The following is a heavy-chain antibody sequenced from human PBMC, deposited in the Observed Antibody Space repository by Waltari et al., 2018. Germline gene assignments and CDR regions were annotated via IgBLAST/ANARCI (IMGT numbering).Heavy chain of an antibody. V-gene: IGHV7-4-1*02. D-gene: IGHD6-13*01. Sequence: QVQLVQSGSELKKPGASVKVSCKASGYTFTSYAMNWVRQAPGQGLEWMGWVNTNTGNPTYAPGFTGRFVFSLDTSVSTAYLQISSLKAEDTAVYYCAGLPGIAAAGTDGYYYYYYGMDVWGQGTTVTVSS. CDR1: GYTFTSYA. CDR2: VNTNTGNP. CDR3: AGLPGIAAAGTDGYYYYYYGMDV. J-gene: IGHJ6*02.